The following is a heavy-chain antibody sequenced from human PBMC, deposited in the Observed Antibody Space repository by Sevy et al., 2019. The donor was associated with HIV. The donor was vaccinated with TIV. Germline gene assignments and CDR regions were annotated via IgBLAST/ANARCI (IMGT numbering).Heavy chain of an antibody. CDR3: ARDRCSRAHDY. D-gene: IGHD2-8*01. V-gene: IGHV3-23*01. J-gene: IGHJ4*02. CDR1: GFAFYEYS. Sequence: GGSLRLSCAASGFAFYEYSMSWIRQAPGKGLEWVATLSFGCGKKNYAYSVKGRFTISRDNSKNSFYLQMDNLRVEDSALYYCARDRCSRAHDYWGQGTRVTVSS. CDR2: LSFGCGKK.